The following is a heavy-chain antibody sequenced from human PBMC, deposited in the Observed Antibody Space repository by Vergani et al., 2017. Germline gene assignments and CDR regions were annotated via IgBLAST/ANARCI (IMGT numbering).Heavy chain of an antibody. J-gene: IGHJ6*02. V-gene: IGHV3-30*02. D-gene: IGHD3-10*01. CDR1: GFDFSHYG. Sequence: QVQLMESGGGVVQPGGSLRLSCAASGFDFSHYGIHWVRQAPGKGLEWVAFVRYYGNNKYYADSVRGRFTISRDNSKNTVDLHMNSLRPEDTAVYHCARDRYYLGSGSYPYFYYYGLDVWGQGTAVTVSS. CDR2: VRYYGNNK. CDR3: ARDRYYLGSGSYPYFYYYGLDV.